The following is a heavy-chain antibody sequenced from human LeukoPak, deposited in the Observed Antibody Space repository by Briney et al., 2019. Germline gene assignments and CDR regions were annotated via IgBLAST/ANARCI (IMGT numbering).Heavy chain of an antibody. D-gene: IGHD4-17*01. CDR3: AKGGSLTTVTHYDY. V-gene: IGHV3-23*01. J-gene: IGHJ4*02. CDR2: IGDSGGST. Sequence: GGSLRLSCAASGFTFSTYGMNWVRQAPGKGLEWVSGIGDSGGSTYYADSVKGRFTISRDNSKNTLYLQMNSLRAEDTAVYYCAKGGSLTTVTHYDYWGQGTLVTVSS. CDR1: GFTFSTYG.